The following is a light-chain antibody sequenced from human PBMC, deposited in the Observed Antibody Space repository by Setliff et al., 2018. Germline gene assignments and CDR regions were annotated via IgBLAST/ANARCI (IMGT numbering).Light chain of an antibody. Sequence: QSVLTQPPSVSGAPGQRVTISCAGSSSNIGAGYDVHWYQQLPGTAPKLLIYGNNIRPSGVPDRFSGSQSGTSASLAITGLHAEDEADYYCSSYAGSYIYVFGTGTKVTVL. J-gene: IGLJ1*01. CDR3: SSYAGSYIYV. V-gene: IGLV1-40*01. CDR1: SSNIGAGYD. CDR2: GNN.